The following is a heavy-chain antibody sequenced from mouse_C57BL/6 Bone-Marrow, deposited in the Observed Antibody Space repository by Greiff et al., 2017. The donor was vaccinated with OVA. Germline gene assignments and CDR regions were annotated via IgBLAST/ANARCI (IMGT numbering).Heavy chain of an antibody. CDR3: ARDYYASIPWFAY. CDR2: FIPNNGGT. CDR1: GYTFTDYY. D-gene: IGHD1-1*01. J-gene: IGHJ3*01. Sequence: VQLQQSGPELVKPGASVKISCKASGYTFTDYYMNWVKQSHGKSLEWIGDFIPNNGGTSYNQTFKGKATLTVDKSSSTAYMELHSLTSEDSAIYYCARDYYASIPWFAYWGQGTLVTVSA. V-gene: IGHV1-26*01.